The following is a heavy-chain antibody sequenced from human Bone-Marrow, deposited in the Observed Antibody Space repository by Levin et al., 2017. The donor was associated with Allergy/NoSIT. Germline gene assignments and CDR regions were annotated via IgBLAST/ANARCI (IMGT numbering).Heavy chain of an antibody. V-gene: IGHV3-9*01. J-gene: IGHJ4*02. CDR1: GFNVDDYA. CDR3: AKDISGDGSNFDH. D-gene: IGHD5-24*01. CDR2: ITWNRGKK. Sequence: GGSLRLSCAVSGFNVDDYAMYWVRQAPGKGLEWVSGITWNRGKKDYADSVKGRFTISRDNAKNSLYLQMNSLRTEDTALYYCAKDISGDGSNFDHWGQGTLVTVSS.